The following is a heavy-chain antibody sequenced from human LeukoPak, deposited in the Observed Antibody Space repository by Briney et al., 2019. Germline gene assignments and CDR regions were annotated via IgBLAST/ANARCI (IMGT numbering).Heavy chain of an antibody. Sequence: PSETLSLTCAVYGGSFSGYYWSWIRQPPGKGLEWIGEINHSGSTNYNPSLKSQVTISVDTSKNQFSLKLSSVTAADTAVYYCARANYGDYPNYYYYYGMDVWGQGTTVTVSS. D-gene: IGHD4-17*01. V-gene: IGHV4-34*01. J-gene: IGHJ6*02. CDR3: ARANYGDYPNYYYYYGMDV. CDR2: INHSGST. CDR1: GGSFSGYY.